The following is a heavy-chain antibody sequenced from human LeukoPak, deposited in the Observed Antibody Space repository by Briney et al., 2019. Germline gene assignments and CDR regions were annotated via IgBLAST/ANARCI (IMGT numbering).Heavy chain of an antibody. V-gene: IGHV1-8*01. CDR2: MNHNSCNT. Sequence: GASVKVSCKASRYTFTHYDINWVRQATGQGREWMGWMNHNSCNTGYAQKFQGRVTMTRNTSISTAYMELSSLRSEDTAVYYCARLGNSYYYYMDVWGKGTTVTVSS. CDR3: ARLGNSYYYYMDV. CDR1: RYTFTHYD. J-gene: IGHJ6*03.